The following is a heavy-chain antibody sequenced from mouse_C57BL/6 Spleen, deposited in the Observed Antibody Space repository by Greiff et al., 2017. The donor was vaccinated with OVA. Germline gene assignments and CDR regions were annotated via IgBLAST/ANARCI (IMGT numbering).Heavy chain of an antibody. J-gene: IGHJ4*01. D-gene: IGHD3-3*01. CDR1: GYTFTSYW. V-gene: IGHV1-72*01. CDR3: ARGLSEGYYYAMDY. Sequence: QVQLQQPGAELVKPGASVKLSCKASGYTFTSYWMHWVKQRPGRGLEWIGRIDPNSGGTKYNEKFKSKATMTVDKPSSTAYMQLSSLTSEDSAVYYCARGLSEGYYYAMDYWGQGTSVTVSS. CDR2: IDPNSGGT.